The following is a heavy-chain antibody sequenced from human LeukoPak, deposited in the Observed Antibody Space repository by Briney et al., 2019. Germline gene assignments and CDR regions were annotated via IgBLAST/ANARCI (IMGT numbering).Heavy chain of an antibody. J-gene: IGHJ4*02. Sequence: GGSLRLSCAASGFTFSSYSMNWVRQAPGKGLEWVAVISYDGSNKYYADSVKGRFTISRDNSKNTLYLQMNSLRAEDTAVYYCARGHGSVFDYWGQGTLVTVSS. D-gene: IGHD3-10*01. CDR3: ARGHGSVFDY. CDR1: GFTFSSYS. V-gene: IGHV3-30*03. CDR2: ISYDGSNK.